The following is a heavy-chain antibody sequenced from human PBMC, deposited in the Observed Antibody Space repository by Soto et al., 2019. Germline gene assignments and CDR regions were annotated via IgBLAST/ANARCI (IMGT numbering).Heavy chain of an antibody. CDR3: AGQVGSRLNLFDP. CDR1: GFTFSSYS. J-gene: IGHJ5*02. CDR2: ISSSSSTI. Sequence: EVQLVESGGGLVQPGGSLRLSCAASGFTFSSYSMNWVRQAPGKGLEWVSYISSSSSTIYYADSVKGRFTISRDNAKNSLYLQMNRLRAADTAVYYCAGQVGSRLNLFDPWGQGTLVTVSS. V-gene: IGHV3-48*01. D-gene: IGHD6-13*01.